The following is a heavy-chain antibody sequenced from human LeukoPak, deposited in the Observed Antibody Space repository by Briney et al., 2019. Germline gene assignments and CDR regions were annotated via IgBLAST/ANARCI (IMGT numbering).Heavy chain of an antibody. Sequence: GGSLRLSCAASGFTFDESAMHWVRQAPGKGLEWVSGIGWDSNSIIYADSVKGRFTISRDNAKNSLYLQMNSLRAEDTAIYYCAKAVAAPGAFDIWGQGTVVTVSS. CDR3: AKAVAAPGAFDI. D-gene: IGHD6-19*01. V-gene: IGHV3-9*01. CDR1: GFTFDESA. J-gene: IGHJ3*02. CDR2: IGWDSNSI.